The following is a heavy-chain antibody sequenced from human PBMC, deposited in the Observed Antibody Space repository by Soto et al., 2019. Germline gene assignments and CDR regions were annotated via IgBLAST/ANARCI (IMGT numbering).Heavy chain of an antibody. Sequence: KPSDTLSLTCTVTGGSISRSHNFWGWILHPPGKGLELIGSIFYSGTTYNNPSLNSRVTLSVDTSKNQFSLKLTSVTAADTAIYYCARHNWYCSRTPFYFCPDSDDVLDFSGQGTTVTV. CDR3: ARHNWYCSRTPFYFCPDSDDVLDF. CDR1: GGSISRSHNF. V-gene: IGHV4-39*01. CDR2: IFYSGTT. D-gene: IGHD2-2*01. J-gene: IGHJ6*02.